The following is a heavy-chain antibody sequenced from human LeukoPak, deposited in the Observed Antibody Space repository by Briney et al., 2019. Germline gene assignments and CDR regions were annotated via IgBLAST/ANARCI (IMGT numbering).Heavy chain of an antibody. D-gene: IGHD3-9*01. Sequence: GESLKISCKASGYRFTTYWIAWVRQMPGKGLEWMGIIYPGDSETRYSPSFQGQVTISADKSISTAYLQWSSLKASDTAMYYCARQLGADYDFLTGPYYFDYWGQGTLVTVSS. J-gene: IGHJ4*02. V-gene: IGHV5-51*01. CDR1: GYRFTTYW. CDR3: ARQLGADYDFLTGPYYFDY. CDR2: IYPGDSET.